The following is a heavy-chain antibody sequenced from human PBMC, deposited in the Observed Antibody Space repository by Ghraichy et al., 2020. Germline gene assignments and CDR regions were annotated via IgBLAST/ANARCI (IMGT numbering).Heavy chain of an antibody. V-gene: IGHV3-7*03. CDR1: GFTFSSYW. CDR3: ARGTAGTRYYYYYYMDV. D-gene: IGHD6-13*01. J-gene: IGHJ6*03. CDR2: IKQDGSEK. Sequence: GESLNISCAASGFTFSSYWMSWVRQAPGKELEWVANIKQDGSEKYYVDSVKGQFTISRDNAKNSLYLQMNSLRAEDTAVYYCARGTAGTRYYYYYYMDVWGKGTTVTVSS.